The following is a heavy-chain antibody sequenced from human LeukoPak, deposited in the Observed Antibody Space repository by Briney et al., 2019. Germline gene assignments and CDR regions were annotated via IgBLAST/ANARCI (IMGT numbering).Heavy chain of an antibody. J-gene: IGHJ4*02. CDR3: ARGREMATTLGY. CDR1: GGTFSSYA. CDR2: IIPIFGTA. D-gene: IGHD5-24*01. Sequence: ASVKVSCKASGGTFSSYAISWVRQAPGQGLEWMGGIIPIFGTANYAQKFQGRVTITADESMSTAYMELSSLRSEDTAVYYCARGREMATTLGYWGQGTLVTVSS. V-gene: IGHV1-69*13.